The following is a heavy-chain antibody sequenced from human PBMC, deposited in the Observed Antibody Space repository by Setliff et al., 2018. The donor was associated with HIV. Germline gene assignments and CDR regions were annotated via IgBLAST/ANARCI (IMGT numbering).Heavy chain of an antibody. V-gene: IGHV4-39*01. Sequence: SETLSLTCTVSGGSVSNSNYYWGWIRQPPGKGLEWIGSIYYSGSTYYNPSLKSRVTISVDTSKNQFSLKLTSVTAADTAVYYCARHHVKYTDCPSGMCYWDAFDIWGQGTMVTVSS. CDR1: GGSVSNSNYY. CDR2: IYYSGST. D-gene: IGHD2-8*01. J-gene: IGHJ3*02. CDR3: ARHHVKYTDCPSGMCYWDAFDI.